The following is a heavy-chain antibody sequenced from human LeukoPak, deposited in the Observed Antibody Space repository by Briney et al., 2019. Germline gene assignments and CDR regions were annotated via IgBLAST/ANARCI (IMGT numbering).Heavy chain of an antibody. D-gene: IGHD6-13*01. V-gene: IGHV1-69*05. CDR3: ARALSGGTARTSNYMDV. CDR2: IIPIFGTA. J-gene: IGHJ6*03. Sequence: SVKVSCKASGGTFSSYAISWVLQAPGQGLEWMGGIIPIFGTANYAQKFQGRVTITTDESTSTAYMELSSLRSEDTAVYYCARALSGGTARTSNYMDVWGKGTTVTVSS. CDR1: GGTFSSYA.